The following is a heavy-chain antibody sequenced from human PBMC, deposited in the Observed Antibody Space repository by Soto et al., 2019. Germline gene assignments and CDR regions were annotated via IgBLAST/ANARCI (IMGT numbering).Heavy chain of an antibody. V-gene: IGHV3-30*18. CDR2: ISYDGSNK. CDR3: AKSPVTMVRGVYFDY. J-gene: IGHJ4*02. Sequence: GGSLRLSCAASGFTFSSYGMHWVRQAPGKGLEWVAVISYDGSNKYYADSVKGRFTISRDNSKNTLYLQMNSLRAEDTAVYYCAKSPVTMVRGVYFDYWGQGTLVTVSS. CDR1: GFTFSSYG. D-gene: IGHD3-10*01.